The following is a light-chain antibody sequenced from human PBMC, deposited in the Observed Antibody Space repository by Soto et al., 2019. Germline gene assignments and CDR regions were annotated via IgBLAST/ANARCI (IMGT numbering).Light chain of an antibody. CDR1: QSVSSSY. V-gene: IGKV3-20*01. Sequence: EIVLTQSPGTLSLSPGERATLSCRASQSVSSSYLAWYQQKPGQAPSLLIYGASNRATGIPDRFSGSGSGTDFTLTISRLEPEDFALYYCQQYDSSPPAYTFGPGTKVDIK. CDR3: QQYDSSPPAYT. CDR2: GAS. J-gene: IGKJ3*01.